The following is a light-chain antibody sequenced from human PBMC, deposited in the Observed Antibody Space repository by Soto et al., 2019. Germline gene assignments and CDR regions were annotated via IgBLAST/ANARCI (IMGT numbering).Light chain of an antibody. CDR1: QSVGSW. J-gene: IGKJ1*01. Sequence: DIQMTQSPSTLSASIGDRVTITCRASQSVGSWLACYQRRPGKAPKLLIYMASTLEGGVPSRFSGSGSGTEFTLTISILQPDDFATYYCQQYNTYSPTFGQGTRVQ. V-gene: IGKV1-5*03. CDR2: MAS. CDR3: QQYNTYSPT.